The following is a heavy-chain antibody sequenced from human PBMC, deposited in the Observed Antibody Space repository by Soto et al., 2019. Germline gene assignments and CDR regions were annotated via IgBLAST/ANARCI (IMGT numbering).Heavy chain of an antibody. J-gene: IGHJ6*03. V-gene: IGHV3-23*01. CDR1: GFTFSSYA. Sequence: EVQLLESGGGLVQPGGSLRLSCAASGFTFSSYAMSWVRQAPGKGLEWVSAISGSGGSTYYADSVKGRFTISRDNSKNTLYLQMNSLRAEDTAVYYCAKDSAVLRFLEWSLLGHMDVWGKGTTVTVSS. CDR2: ISGSGGST. CDR3: AKDSAVLRFLEWSLLGHMDV. D-gene: IGHD3-3*01.